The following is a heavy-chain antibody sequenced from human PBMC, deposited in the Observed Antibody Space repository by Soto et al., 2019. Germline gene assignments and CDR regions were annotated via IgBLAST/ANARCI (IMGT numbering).Heavy chain of an antibody. CDR2: IYYSGST. J-gene: IGHJ6*02. D-gene: IGHD3-10*01. CDR3: ARDRATMVRGVIAYYYYYGMDV. CDR1: GGSVSSGSYY. V-gene: IGHV4-61*01. Sequence: PSETLSLTCTVSGGSVSSGSYYWSWIRQPPGKGLEWIGYIYYSGSTNYNPSLKSRVTISVDTSKNQFSLKLSSVTAADTAVYYCARDRATMVRGVIAYYYYYGMDVWGQGTTVTVSS.